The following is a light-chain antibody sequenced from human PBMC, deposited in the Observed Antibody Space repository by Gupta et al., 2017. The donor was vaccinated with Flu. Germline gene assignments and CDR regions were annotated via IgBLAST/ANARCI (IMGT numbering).Light chain of an antibody. CDR2: GAS. Sequence: DIQLTQSPSSVSASVGDVVTITCRATQGISNWLAWYQQKPGNAPKLLIYGASRVKSGVPSRFSGSGSGTDFTLTISSRQPEDFATYYCRHANNFPYTFGQGTXLDI. CDR1: QGISNW. J-gene: IGKJ2*01. CDR3: RHANNFPYT. V-gene: IGKV1-12*01.